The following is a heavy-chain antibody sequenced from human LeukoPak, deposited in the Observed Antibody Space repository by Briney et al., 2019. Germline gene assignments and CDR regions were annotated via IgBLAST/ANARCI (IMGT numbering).Heavy chain of an antibody. J-gene: IGHJ5*02. CDR2: IYYSGST. Sequence: SETLSLTCTVSGGSISSYYWSWIRQPPGKGLEWIGYIYYSGSTNYDPSLKSRVTISVDTSKNQFSLKLSSVTAADTAVYYCARDHGYNWFDPWGQGTLVTVSS. V-gene: IGHV4-59*01. CDR1: GGSISSYY. CDR3: ARDHGYNWFDP.